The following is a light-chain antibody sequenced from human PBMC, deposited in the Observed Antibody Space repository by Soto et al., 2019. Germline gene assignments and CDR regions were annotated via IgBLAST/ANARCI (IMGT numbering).Light chain of an antibody. CDR2: DVN. Sequence: QSALTQPRSVSGSPGQSVTISCTGTSSDVGGYNYVSWYQQYPGKAPKLMIYDVNKRPSGVPDRFSGSKSGNTASLTISGLQAEDEAHYYCCSYAGGYTYVFGTGTKVTVL. CDR1: SSDVGGYNY. V-gene: IGLV2-11*01. CDR3: CSYAGGYTYV. J-gene: IGLJ1*01.